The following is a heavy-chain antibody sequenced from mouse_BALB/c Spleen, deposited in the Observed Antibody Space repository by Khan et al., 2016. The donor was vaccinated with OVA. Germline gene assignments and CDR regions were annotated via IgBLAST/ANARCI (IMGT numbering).Heavy chain of an antibody. CDR3: ARLEDI. CDR2: IWAGGST. Sequence: QVQLKESGPGLVAPSQSLSITCTVSGFSLTSYGVHWVRQPPGKGLEWMGVIWAGGSTNYNSALMSRLSISKDNSKSQVFLKMISLQTDAAAMYSCARLEDIWGQGTALTVSA. J-gene: IGHJ2*01. CDR1: GFSLTSYG. V-gene: IGHV2-9*02. D-gene: IGHD1-3*01.